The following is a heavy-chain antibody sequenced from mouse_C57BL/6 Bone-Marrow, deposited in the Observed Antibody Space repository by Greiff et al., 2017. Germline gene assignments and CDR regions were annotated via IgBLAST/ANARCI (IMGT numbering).Heavy chain of an antibody. J-gene: IGHJ2*01. Sequence: EVQLVESGGGLLKPGGSLKLSFAASGFPFSSYAMSWVRQTPEKRLEGVATISDGGRYTYYPDNVKGRFTISRDNAKNNLYLQMSHLKSEDTAMYYCARGRDYWGQGTTLTVSS. CDR2: ISDGGRYT. CDR1: GFPFSSYA. V-gene: IGHV5-4*01. CDR3: ARGRDY.